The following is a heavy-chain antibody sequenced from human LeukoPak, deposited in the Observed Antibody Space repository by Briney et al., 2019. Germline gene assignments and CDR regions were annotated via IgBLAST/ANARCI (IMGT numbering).Heavy chain of an antibody. CDR3: ARQRNLWFGEYSP. CDR1: GFTFSSYE. J-gene: IGHJ5*02. CDR2: ISSSGSTM. Sequence: GGSLRLSCAASGFTFSSYEMNWVRQAPGKGLEWVSYISSSGSTMYYADSVKGRFTISRDNAKNSLYLQMNSLRAEDTAVYYCARQRNLWFGEYSPWGQGTLVTVSS. V-gene: IGHV3-48*03. D-gene: IGHD3-10*01.